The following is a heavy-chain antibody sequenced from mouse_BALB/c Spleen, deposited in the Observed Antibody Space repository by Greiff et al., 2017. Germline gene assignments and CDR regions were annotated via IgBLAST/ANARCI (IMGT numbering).Heavy chain of an antibody. CDR1: EYEFPSHD. CDR2: INSDGGST. CDR3: ARHSRGGNYDAWFAN. V-gene: IGHV5-2*01. J-gene: IGHJ3*01. D-gene: IGHD2-1*01. Sequence: EVKLMESGGGLVQPGESLKLSCESNEYEFPSHDMSWVRKTPEKRLELVAAINSDGGSTYYPDTMERRFIISRDNTKKTLYLQMSSLRSEDTAWYYGARHSRGGNYDAWFANWGQGTLVTVSA.